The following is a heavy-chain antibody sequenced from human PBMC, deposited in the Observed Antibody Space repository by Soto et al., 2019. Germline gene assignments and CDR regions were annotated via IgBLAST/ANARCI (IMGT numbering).Heavy chain of an antibody. J-gene: IGHJ5*02. Sequence: QAQLMQSGPEVKNPGASVKVSCKASGYSFNSYGISWVRQAPEKGLEWMGWISASSGNTSYAQDLQGRLTMTTDTSTSTAYLELRSLTSDDTAVYYCARETKFYGFWSGYYRFDTWGQGTLVSVSS. CDR2: ISASSGNT. V-gene: IGHV1-18*01. D-gene: IGHD3-3*01. CDR1: GYSFNSYG. CDR3: ARETKFYGFWSGYYRFDT.